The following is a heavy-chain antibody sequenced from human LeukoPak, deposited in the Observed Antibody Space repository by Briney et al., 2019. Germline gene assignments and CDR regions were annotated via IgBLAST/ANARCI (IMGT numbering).Heavy chain of an antibody. V-gene: IGHV4-59*12. D-gene: IGHD2-15*01. CDR3: ARSLPGCSGGSCYAWYFDL. J-gene: IGHJ2*01. Sequence: PSETLSLTCTVSGGSISSYYWSWIRQPPGKGLEWIGYIYYSGSTNYNPSLKSRVTISVDKSKNQFSLKLSSVTAADTAAYYCARSLPGCSGGSCYAWYFDLWGRGTLVTVSS. CDR2: IYYSGST. CDR1: GGSISSYY.